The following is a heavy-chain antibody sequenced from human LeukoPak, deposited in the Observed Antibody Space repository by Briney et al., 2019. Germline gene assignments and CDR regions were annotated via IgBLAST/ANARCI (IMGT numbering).Heavy chain of an antibody. CDR3: ASSISPVITGTTRDWFDP. V-gene: IGHV1-69*10. CDR1: GGTFSSYA. D-gene: IGHD1-7*01. J-gene: IGHJ5*02. CDR2: IIPILGTT. Sequence: ASVNVSCKASGGTFSSYAISWVRQAPGQGLEWMGGIIPILGTTNYAQKFQGRVTITADKSTSTAYMELSSLRSEDTAVYYCASSISPVITGTTRDWFDPWGQGTLVTVSS.